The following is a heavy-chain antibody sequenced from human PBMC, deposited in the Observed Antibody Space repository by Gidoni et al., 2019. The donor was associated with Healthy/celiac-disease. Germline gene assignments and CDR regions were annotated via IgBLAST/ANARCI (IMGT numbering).Heavy chain of an antibody. J-gene: IGHJ4*02. Sequence: QVQLQQWGAGLLKPSETLSLTCAVYGGSFSGYYWSWIRQPPGKGLEWIGEINHSGSTNYNPSLKSRVTISVDTSKNQFSLKLSSVTAADTAVYYCARVKPYSYGYFGVLPPYYFDYWGQGTLVTVSS. CDR1: GGSFSGYY. V-gene: IGHV4-34*01. D-gene: IGHD5-18*01. CDR2: INHSGST. CDR3: ARVKPYSYGYFGVLPPYYFDY.